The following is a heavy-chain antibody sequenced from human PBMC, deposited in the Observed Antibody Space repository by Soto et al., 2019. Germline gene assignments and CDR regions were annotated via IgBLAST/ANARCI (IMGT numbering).Heavy chain of an antibody. V-gene: IGHV4-39*01. Sequence: PSETLSVTCTVSDDSISSSSYYWGWFRQPPGKGLEWIGNIYYSGTAYYTPSLKSRVAISVDTSKNQFSLKLSSVTAADTAVFYCARLSRRASVPGDYWGQGTLVTVSS. D-gene: IGHD6-19*01. CDR1: DDSISSSSYY. CDR3: ARLSRRASVPGDY. J-gene: IGHJ4*02. CDR2: IYYSGTA.